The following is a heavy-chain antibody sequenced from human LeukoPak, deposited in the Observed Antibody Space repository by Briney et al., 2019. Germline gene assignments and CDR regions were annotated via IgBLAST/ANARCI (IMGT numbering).Heavy chain of an antibody. CDR1: GYIFTSYY. CDR2: INPSGGST. D-gene: IGHD6-13*01. Sequence: APVKVSCKASGYIFTSYYMHWVRQAPGQGLEWMGIINPSGGSTNYAQKFQGRVTMTRDTSTSTVYMELSGLRSEDTAIYYCARLFSIAAAGEGYWGQGTLVTVSS. CDR3: ARLFSIAAAGEGY. V-gene: IGHV1-46*01. J-gene: IGHJ4*02.